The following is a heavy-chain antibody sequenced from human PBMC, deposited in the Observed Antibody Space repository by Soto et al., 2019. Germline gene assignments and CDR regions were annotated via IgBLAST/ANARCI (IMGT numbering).Heavy chain of an antibody. Sequence: EVQLLESGGGLVQPGGSLRLSCAASGFTFSNFGMSWVRQAPGKGLEWVSGISTSGGTTYYADSVKGRFTSSRDNSKNTLYLQMTSLRAEDTAVYYCATGTAAPAHWGQGTLVTVSS. CDR2: ISTSGGTT. V-gene: IGHV3-23*01. CDR1: GFTFSNFG. CDR3: ATGTAAPAH. D-gene: IGHD6-13*01. J-gene: IGHJ1*01.